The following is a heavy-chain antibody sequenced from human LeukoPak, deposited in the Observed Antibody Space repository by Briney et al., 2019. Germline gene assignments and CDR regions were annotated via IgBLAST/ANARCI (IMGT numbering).Heavy chain of an antibody. J-gene: IGHJ4*02. Sequence: GRSLRLSCAASGFTFSSYGLHWVRQAPGKGLEWVAVISYNGSNKYYADSVKGRFTISRDNSKNTLYLQMNSLRAEETAVYYCAKDGESGRYFDWLFVNYFDFWGQGTPVTVSS. CDR1: GFTFSSYG. V-gene: IGHV3-30*18. CDR2: ISYNGSNK. D-gene: IGHD3-9*01. CDR3: AKDGESGRYFDWLFVNYFDF.